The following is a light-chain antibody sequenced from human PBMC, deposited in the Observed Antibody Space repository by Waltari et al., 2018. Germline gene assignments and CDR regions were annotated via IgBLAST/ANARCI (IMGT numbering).Light chain of an antibody. CDR1: NSNIGSNT. CDR3: AAWDESLKGWV. V-gene: IGLV1-44*01. CDR2: GNE. Sequence: QSVLTQPPSLSGTPGQRVTISCSGSNSNIGSNTVDWYQVLPGTAPKPLIHGNEQRPSGVPDRFSGSKFRASGSLAISGLQPEDESEYYCAAWDESLKGWVFGGGTRLTV. J-gene: IGLJ3*02.